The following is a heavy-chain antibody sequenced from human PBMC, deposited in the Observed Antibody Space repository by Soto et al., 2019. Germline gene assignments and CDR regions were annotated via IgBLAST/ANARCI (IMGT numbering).Heavy chain of an antibody. CDR3: AKVRGYDSSGYPLWYFDY. Sequence: ASVKVSCKASGYTFTSYGISWVRQAPGQGLEWMGWISAYNGNTNYAQKLQGRVTMTTDTSTSTAYMELRSLRAEDTAVYYCAKVRGYDSSGYPLWYFDYWGQGTLVTVSS. CDR1: GYTFTSYG. D-gene: IGHD3-22*01. V-gene: IGHV1-18*01. CDR2: ISAYNGNT. J-gene: IGHJ4*02.